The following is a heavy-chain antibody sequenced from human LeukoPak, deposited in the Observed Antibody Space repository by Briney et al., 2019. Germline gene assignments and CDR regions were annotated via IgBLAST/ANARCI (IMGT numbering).Heavy chain of an antibody. CDR2: IYYSGST. J-gene: IGHJ4*02. D-gene: IGHD1-1*01. CDR1: GGSISSSSYY. V-gene: IGHV4-39*01. CDR3: ASALAGTTPIDY. Sequence: SETLSLTCTVSGGSISSSSYYWGWIRQPPGKGLEWIGSIYYSGSTYYNPSLKSRVTISVDTSKNQFSLKLSSVTAADTAVYYCASALAGTTPIDYWGQGTLVTVSS.